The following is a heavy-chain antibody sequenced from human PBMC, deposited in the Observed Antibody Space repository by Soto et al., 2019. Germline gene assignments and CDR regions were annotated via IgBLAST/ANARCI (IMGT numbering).Heavy chain of an antibody. CDR2: MYETGST. Sequence: SETLSLTCSVSGGSINMYSWSWIRQPPGKGLESIGFMYETGSTIYNPSFKSRVTMSMDTSKNQFSLKVNSVTAADTALYYCARATFCGADCWYWFDSWGHGTPVTVSS. CDR1: GGSINMYS. D-gene: IGHD2-21*02. J-gene: IGHJ5*01. V-gene: IGHV4-59*01. CDR3: ARATFCGADCWYWFDS.